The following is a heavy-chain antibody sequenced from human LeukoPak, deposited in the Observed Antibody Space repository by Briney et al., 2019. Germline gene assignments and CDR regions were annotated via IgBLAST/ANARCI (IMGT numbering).Heavy chain of an antibody. CDR1: GFTFSSYA. CDR2: ISGSGGST. Sequence: GGSLRLSCAASGFTFSSYAMSWVRQAPGKGLEWVSAISGSGGSTYYADSVKGRFTISRDNTKNTLYLQMNSLRAEDTAVYYCATGPVVVVTAIQDYWGQGTLVTVSS. J-gene: IGHJ4*02. D-gene: IGHD2-21*02. V-gene: IGHV3-23*01. CDR3: ATGPVVVVTAIQDY.